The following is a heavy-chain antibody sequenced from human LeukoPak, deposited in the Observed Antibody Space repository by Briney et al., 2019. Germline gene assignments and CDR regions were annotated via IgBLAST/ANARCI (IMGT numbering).Heavy chain of an antibody. D-gene: IGHD2-15*01. CDR1: GYIFTRYG. CDR2: ISAHYGNT. CDR3: ARDFFHGHCSGLSCFLLDY. Sequence: ASVKVSCKASGYIFTRYGISWVRQAPGQGLEWMGWISAHYGNTNYAQKFQGRLTMTTDTYTKTAYMELSSLRPDDTAVYYCARDFFHGHCSGLSCFLLDYWGQGSLVTVSS. V-gene: IGHV1-18*01. J-gene: IGHJ4*02.